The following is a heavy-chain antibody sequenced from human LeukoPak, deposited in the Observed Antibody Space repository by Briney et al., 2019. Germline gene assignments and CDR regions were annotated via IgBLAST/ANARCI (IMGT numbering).Heavy chain of an antibody. V-gene: IGHV3-48*03. CDR2: ISSSGSTI. Sequence: PGGSLRLSCAASGFTFSSYEMNWVRQAPGKGLEWVSYISSSGSTIYYADSVKGRFTISRDNAKNSLYLQMNSLRAEDTAVYYCARVTHSGYEGFGYWGQGTLVTVSS. CDR3: ARVTHSGYEGFGY. J-gene: IGHJ4*02. D-gene: IGHD5-12*01. CDR1: GFTFSSYE.